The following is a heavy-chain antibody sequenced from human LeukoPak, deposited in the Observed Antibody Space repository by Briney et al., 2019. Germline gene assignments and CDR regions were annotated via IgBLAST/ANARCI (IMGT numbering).Heavy chain of an antibody. CDR2: IIPIFGTA. Sequence: SVKVSCKASGGTFSSYAISWVRQAPGQGLEWMGRIIPIFGTANYAQKFQGRVTVTTDESTSTAYMELSSLRSEDTAVYYCARGGFGSGSHFDYWGQGTLVTVSS. D-gene: IGHD3-10*01. J-gene: IGHJ4*02. CDR1: GGTFSSYA. V-gene: IGHV1-69*05. CDR3: ARGGFGSGSHFDY.